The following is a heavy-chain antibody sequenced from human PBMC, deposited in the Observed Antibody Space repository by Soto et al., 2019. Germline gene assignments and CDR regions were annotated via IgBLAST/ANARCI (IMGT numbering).Heavy chain of an antibody. Sequence: QVQLQESGPGLVKPSQTLSLTCTVSGGSISSGDYYWSWIRQHPGKGLEWIGYIYYSGRTYYTPSLKSRVTISVNTSKNQFSLKLSSVPAADTAVYYCATYGSGSYKPTTFDYWGQGTLVTVSS. D-gene: IGHD3-10*01. CDR3: ATYGSGSYKPTTFDY. J-gene: IGHJ4*02. CDR1: GGSISSGDYY. V-gene: IGHV4-31*03. CDR2: IYYSGRT.